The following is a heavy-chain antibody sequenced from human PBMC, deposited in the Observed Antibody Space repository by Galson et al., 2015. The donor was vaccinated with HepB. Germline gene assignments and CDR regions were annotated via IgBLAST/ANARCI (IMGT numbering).Heavy chain of an antibody. CDR1: GFTFSSYS. Sequence: SLRLSCAASGFTFSSYSMNWVRQAPGKGLEWVSYISSSSSTIYYADSVKGRFTISRDNAKNSLYLQMNSLRAEDTAVYYCARDGGYGGNYRWFDYWGQGTLVTVSS. CDR3: ARDGGYGGNYRWFDY. D-gene: IGHD4-23*01. V-gene: IGHV3-48*01. J-gene: IGHJ4*02. CDR2: ISSSSSTI.